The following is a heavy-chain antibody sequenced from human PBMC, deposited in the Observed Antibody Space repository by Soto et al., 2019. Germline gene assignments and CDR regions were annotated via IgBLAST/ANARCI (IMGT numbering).Heavy chain of an antibody. CDR2: IIPIFGTA. V-gene: IGHV1-69*06. D-gene: IGHD1-26*01. Sequence: XSVKVSCKASGGTFSSYAISWVRQAPVQGLEWMGGIIPIFGTANYAQKFQGRVTITADKSTSTAYMELSSLRSEDTAVYYCARGSRETGSYYRSYFDDWGQGTLVTVSS. J-gene: IGHJ4*02. CDR1: GGTFSSYA. CDR3: ARGSRETGSYYRSYFDD.